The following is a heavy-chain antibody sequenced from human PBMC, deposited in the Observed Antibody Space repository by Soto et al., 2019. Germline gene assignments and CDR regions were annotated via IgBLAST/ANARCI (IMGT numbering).Heavy chain of an antibody. J-gene: IGHJ1*01. CDR1: GYTFTSYY. Sequence: QVQLVQSGAEVKKPGASVKVSCKASGYTFTSYYMNWVRQAPGQGLEWIGIINPSGGSISDAQKFQGRVTMTRDTSPSTVYMELSSLRSEDTAVYYCARDNEGIAAPGGLQHWGQGTLVTVSS. CDR3: ARDNEGIAAPGGLQH. D-gene: IGHD6-13*01. V-gene: IGHV1-46*01. CDR2: INPSGGSI.